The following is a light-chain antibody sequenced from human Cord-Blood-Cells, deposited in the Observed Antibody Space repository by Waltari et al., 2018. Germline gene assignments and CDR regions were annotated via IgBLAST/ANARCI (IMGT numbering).Light chain of an antibody. CDR3: QQYDNLP. CDR2: DAS. Sequence: DIQMTQSPSSLSASVGDRVTITCQAIQDISNYLNWYQQKPGKAPKLLIYDASNLETGVPSRFSGSGSGTDFTFTISSLQPEDIATYYCQQYDNLPFGQGTKLEIK. CDR1: QDISNY. V-gene: IGKV1-33*01. J-gene: IGKJ2*01.